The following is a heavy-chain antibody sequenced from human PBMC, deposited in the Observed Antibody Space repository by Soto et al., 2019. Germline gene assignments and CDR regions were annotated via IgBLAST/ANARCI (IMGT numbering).Heavy chain of an antibody. CDR2: INHSGST. J-gene: IGHJ5*02. CDR3: ASSGARPAASIGFDP. D-gene: IGHD2-2*01. Sequence: PSETLSLTCAVYGGSFSGYYWSWIRQPPGKGLEWIGEINHSGSTNYNPSLKSRVTISVDTSKNQFSLKLSSVTAADTAVYYCASSGARPAASIGFDPWGQGTLVTVSS. CDR1: GGSFSGYY. V-gene: IGHV4-34*01.